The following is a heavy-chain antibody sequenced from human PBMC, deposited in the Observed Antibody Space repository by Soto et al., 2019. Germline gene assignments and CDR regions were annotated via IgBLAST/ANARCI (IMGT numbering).Heavy chain of an antibody. D-gene: IGHD6-25*01. Sequence: QVQLVQSGAEVKEPGASVKVSCKASGYTFTTYDIYWMRQATGQGLEWMGWMNPYTGNTGYAQKFQGRVTVTRNTSISTVYMEMSGLRLDDTAVYYCARRKERSGPHYFDYWGQRSQVTVSS. J-gene: IGHJ4*02. CDR2: MNPYTGNT. CDR1: GYTFTTYD. V-gene: IGHV1-8*01. CDR3: ARRKERSGPHYFDY.